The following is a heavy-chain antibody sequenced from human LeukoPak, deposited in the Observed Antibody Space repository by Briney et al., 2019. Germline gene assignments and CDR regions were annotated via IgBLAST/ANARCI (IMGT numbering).Heavy chain of an antibody. CDR2: ISSSSSYI. D-gene: IGHD3-10*01. CDR1: GFTFSSYS. Sequence: GGSLRLSCAASGFTFSSYSMNWVRQAPGKGLEWVSSISSSSSYIYYADSVKGRFTISRDNAKNSLYLQMNSLRAEDTAVYYCARDALTTTYYYGSGSYAPYDYWGQGTLVTVSS. CDR3: ARDALTTTYYYGSGSYAPYDY. V-gene: IGHV3-21*01. J-gene: IGHJ4*02.